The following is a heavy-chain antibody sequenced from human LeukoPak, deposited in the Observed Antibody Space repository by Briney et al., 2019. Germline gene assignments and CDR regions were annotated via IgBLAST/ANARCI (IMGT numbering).Heavy chain of an antibody. J-gene: IGHJ4*02. V-gene: IGHV6-1*01. CDR3: ARGFYFDY. CDR1: GDSFSRNSAA. CDR2: TYYRSEWYN. Sequence: SQTLSLTCVISGDSFSRNSAAWNWIRQSPSRGLEWLGRTYYRSEWYNEYALSVKSRITIKPDTSKNQFSLQLNSVTPEDTAVYYCARGFYFDYWGQGTLVTVSS. D-gene: IGHD3-3*01.